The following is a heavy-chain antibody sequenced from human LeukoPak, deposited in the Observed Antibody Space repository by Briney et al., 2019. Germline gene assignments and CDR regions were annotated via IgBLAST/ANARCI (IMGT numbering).Heavy chain of an antibody. CDR1: GGSISSGGYY. Sequence: SETLSLTCTVSGGSISSGGYYWSWIRQPPGKGLEWIGEINHSGSTNYNPFLKSRVTISVDTSKNQFSLKLSSVTAADTAVYYCARGNAFDIWGQGTMVTVSS. J-gene: IGHJ3*02. CDR3: ARGNAFDI. CDR2: INHSGST. V-gene: IGHV4-39*07.